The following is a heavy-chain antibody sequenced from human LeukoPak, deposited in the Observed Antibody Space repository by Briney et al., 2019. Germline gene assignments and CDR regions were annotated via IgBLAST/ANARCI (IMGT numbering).Heavy chain of an antibody. CDR3: AREYDSRARFDS. CDR1: GDSFISHT. J-gene: IGHJ4*02. Sequence: GGSLRLSCAGSGDSFISHTMIWVRQAPGKGLEWISYIGYSGSPIYYADSVKGRFGISRDDAKTSLYLHMNSLRSEDTAFYYCAREYDSRARFDSWGQGILVTVSS. CDR2: IGYSGSPI. V-gene: IGHV3-48*01. D-gene: IGHD4-11*01.